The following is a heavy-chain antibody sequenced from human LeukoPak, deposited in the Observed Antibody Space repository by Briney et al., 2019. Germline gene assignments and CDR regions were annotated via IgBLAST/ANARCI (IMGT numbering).Heavy chain of an antibody. Sequence: GGSLRLSCTVSGFPFGDYHTTWFRQAPGKGLEWVGGIRSKAYGETTQYAASVKGRFSISRDDSKSIAYLQMNSLRTEDTAVYYCTRDGRGSNFDYWGQGTLVTVSS. V-gene: IGHV3-49*03. D-gene: IGHD2-15*01. CDR2: IRSKAYGETT. CDR3: TRDGRGSNFDY. CDR1: GFPFGDYH. J-gene: IGHJ4*02.